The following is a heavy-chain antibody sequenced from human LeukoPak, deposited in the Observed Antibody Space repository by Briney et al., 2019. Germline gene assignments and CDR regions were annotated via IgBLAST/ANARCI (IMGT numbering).Heavy chain of an antibody. Sequence: SETLSLTCTVSGGSISSYYWSWIRQPPGKGLEWNGYIYYSGSTNYNPSLKSRVTISVDTSKNQFSLKLSSVTAADTAVYYCARYARYQLLQIYYYYMDVWGKGTTVTVSS. J-gene: IGHJ6*03. CDR2: IYYSGST. CDR3: ARYARYQLLQIYYYYMDV. CDR1: GGSISSYY. D-gene: IGHD2-2*01. V-gene: IGHV4-59*01.